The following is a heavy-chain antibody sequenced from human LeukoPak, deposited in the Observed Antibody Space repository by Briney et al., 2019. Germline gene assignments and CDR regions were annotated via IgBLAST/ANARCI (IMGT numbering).Heavy chain of an antibody. Sequence: ASVKVSCKASGYTFTGYYMCTVRQAPGQGLEWMWRINPNRGGTNNTQKFQGRVTMTRDTSISTAYMELSRLRSDDTAVYYCAIVTYYYDSSGYCFFDCWRQRTLVTVCS. J-gene: IGHJ4*02. CDR1: GYTFTGYY. CDR3: AIVTYYYDSSGYCFFDC. D-gene: IGHD3-22*01. CDR2: INPNRGGT. V-gene: IGHV1-2*06.